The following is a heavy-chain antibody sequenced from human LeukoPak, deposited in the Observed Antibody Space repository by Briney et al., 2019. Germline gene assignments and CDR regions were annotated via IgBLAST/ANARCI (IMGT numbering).Heavy chain of an antibody. CDR2: ISWNSGSR. J-gene: IGHJ4*02. D-gene: IGHD6-19*01. CDR1: GFTFDDYA. V-gene: IGHV3-9*01. Sequence: GGSLRLSCAASGFTFDDYAMHWVRQAPGKGLEWVSRISWNSGSRGYADSVKGRFTSSRYNAKNSLYLQINSLRAEDTALYYCAKDIEGSGWYWGGVDYWGQGTLVTVSS. CDR3: AKDIEGSGWYWGGVDY.